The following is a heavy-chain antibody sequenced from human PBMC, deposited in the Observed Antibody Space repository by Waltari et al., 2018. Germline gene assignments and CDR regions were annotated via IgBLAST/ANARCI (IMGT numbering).Heavy chain of an antibody. CDR3: ARGRATNDY. V-gene: IGHV3-7*01. J-gene: IGHJ4*02. Sequence: EVQLVESGGGLVQPGWSLSLSRAAYGFTLSNYLMTWVRQAPGKGLEWVANIKQDGSEKYYVDSVKGRFTISRDNAKNSLYLQMNSLRAEDTAVYYCARGRATNDYWGQGTLVTVSS. CDR2: IKQDGSEK. CDR1: GFTLSNYL.